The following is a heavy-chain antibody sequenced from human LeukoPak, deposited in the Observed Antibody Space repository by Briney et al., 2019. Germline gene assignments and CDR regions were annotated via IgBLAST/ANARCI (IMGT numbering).Heavy chain of an antibody. CDR1: GGSINDYY. V-gene: IGHV4-59*01. D-gene: IGHD3-16*01. CDR2: IFHIGST. J-gene: IGHJ6*02. Sequence: SEALSLTCSVSGGSINDYYWVWIWQPPGKGLEWIGDIFHIGSTRYNPSLKTRVTISLEKSKNQFSLRLTSVTAADTATYYCARAFAGMDVWGRGTTVIVSS. CDR3: ARAFAGMDV.